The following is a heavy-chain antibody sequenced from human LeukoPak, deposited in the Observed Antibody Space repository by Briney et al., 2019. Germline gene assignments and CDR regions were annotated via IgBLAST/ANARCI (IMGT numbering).Heavy chain of an antibody. V-gene: IGHV4-38-2*02. CDR3: ARSSGYHYDGSGYYLPPDY. CDR2: ISHSGNS. D-gene: IGHD3-22*01. CDR1: GYSISTAYY. Sequence: SETLSLTCTVSGYSISTAYYWGWIRPPPGKGLDYIGTISHSGNSYYNPSLKSRVTISADTSKNQFSLKLTSVTAADTAVYYCARSSGYHYDGSGYYLPPDYWGQGTLVTVSS. J-gene: IGHJ4*02.